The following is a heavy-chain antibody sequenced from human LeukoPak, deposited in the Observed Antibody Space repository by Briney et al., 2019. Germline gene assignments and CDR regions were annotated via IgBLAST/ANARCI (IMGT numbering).Heavy chain of an antibody. CDR3: ARASASGGHYYFDY. CDR1: GFTFSSYG. D-gene: IGHD3-10*01. V-gene: IGHV3-30*03. J-gene: IGHJ4*02. Sequence: TGGSLRLSCAASGFTFSSYGMHWVRQAPGKGLEWVAVISYDGSNKYYADSVKGRFTISRDNSKNTLYLQMNSLRAEDTAVYYCARASASGGHYYFDYWGQGTLVTVSS. CDR2: ISYDGSNK.